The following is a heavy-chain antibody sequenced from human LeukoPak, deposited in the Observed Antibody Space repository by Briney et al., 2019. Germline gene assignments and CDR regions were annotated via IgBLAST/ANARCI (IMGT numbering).Heavy chain of an antibody. CDR3: ARTRIEAASGYYYYYYMDV. CDR2: ISSSGSTI. J-gene: IGHJ6*03. V-gene: IGHV3-48*03. D-gene: IGHD6-13*01. Sequence: GGSLRLSCAASGFTFSSYEMNWVRQAPGKGLEWASYISSSGSTIYYADSVKGRFTISRDNAKNSLYLQMNSLRAEDTAVYYCARTRIEAASGYYYYYYMDVWGKGTTVTISS. CDR1: GFTFSSYE.